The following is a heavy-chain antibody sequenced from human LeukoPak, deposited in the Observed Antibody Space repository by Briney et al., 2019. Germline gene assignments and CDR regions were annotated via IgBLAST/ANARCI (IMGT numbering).Heavy chain of an antibody. Sequence: GASVKVSCKASGYTFTGYYMHWVRQAPGQGLEWMGIINPSGGSTSYAQKFQGRVTMTRDMSTSTVYMELSSLRSEDTAVYYCARGGTELERRFDPWGQGTLVTVSS. J-gene: IGHJ5*02. D-gene: IGHD1-1*01. V-gene: IGHV1-46*01. CDR1: GYTFTGYY. CDR3: ARGGTELERRFDP. CDR2: INPSGGST.